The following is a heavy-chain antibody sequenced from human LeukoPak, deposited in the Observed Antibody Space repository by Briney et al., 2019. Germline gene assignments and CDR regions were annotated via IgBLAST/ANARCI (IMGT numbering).Heavy chain of an antibody. CDR1: GFTFTTYA. J-gene: IGHJ4*02. D-gene: IGHD6-25*01. Sequence: PGGSLRLSCAASGFTFTTYAMSWVRQAPGKGLEWVSAISASGASTYYADSVKGRFTISRDTSENTLYLQMNSLRAEDTAVYYCAKDPLHGYYFDYWGQGTLVTVSS. CDR2: ISASGAST. CDR3: AKDPLHGYYFDY. V-gene: IGHV3-23*01.